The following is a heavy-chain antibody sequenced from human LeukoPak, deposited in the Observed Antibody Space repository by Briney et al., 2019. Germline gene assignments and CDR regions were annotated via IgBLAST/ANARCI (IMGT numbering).Heavy chain of an antibody. Sequence: ETLSLTCTVSGGSISSTSYYWGWIRQPPGKGLECVANINQDGSDKYYVDSVKGRFTISRDNTKNSLYLQMNSLRAEDTAVYYCVGGDYWGQGTLVTVSS. J-gene: IGHJ4*02. CDR1: GGSISSTSYY. CDR2: INQDGSDK. CDR3: VGGDY. V-gene: IGHV3-7*01.